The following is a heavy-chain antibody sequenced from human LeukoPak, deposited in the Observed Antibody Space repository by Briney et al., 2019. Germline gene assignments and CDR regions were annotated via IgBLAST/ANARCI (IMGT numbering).Heavy chain of an antibody. CDR2: INHSGST. D-gene: IGHD3-10*01. CDR3: ARGQVRLRRGGQFDY. CDR1: GGSFSGYY. V-gene: IGHV4-34*01. J-gene: IGHJ4*02. Sequence: PSETLSLTCTVYGGSFSGYYWSWIRQPPGKGREGIGEINHSGSTNYNLSLNIRVTISVDTSKNQFSLKLSSVTAADTAVYYCARGQVRLRRGGQFDYWGQGTLVTVSS.